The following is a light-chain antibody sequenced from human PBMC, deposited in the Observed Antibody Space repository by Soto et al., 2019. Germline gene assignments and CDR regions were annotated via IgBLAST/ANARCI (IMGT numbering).Light chain of an antibody. CDR2: GAS. CDR3: QQYGSSPLT. V-gene: IGKV3-20*01. J-gene: IGKJ4*01. CDR1: QSVSSN. Sequence: EIVMSQSPATLSVSPGERATLSCRASQSVSSNLAWYQQKRGQAPRLLIYGASSRATGIPDRFSGSGSGTDFTLTISRLEPEDFAVYFCQQYGSSPLTFGGGTKVEIK.